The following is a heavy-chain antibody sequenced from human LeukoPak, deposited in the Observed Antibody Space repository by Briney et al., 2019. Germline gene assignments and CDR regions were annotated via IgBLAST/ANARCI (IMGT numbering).Heavy chain of an antibody. CDR2: IYYSGST. J-gene: IGHJ5*02. Sequence: SETLSLTCTVSGGSISSSSYYWGWIRQPPGKGLEWIGSIYYSGSTYYNPSLKSRVTISVDTSKNQFSLKLSSVTAADTAVYYCAREADYSGSYYFDPWGQGTLVTVSS. V-gene: IGHV4-39*07. D-gene: IGHD1-26*01. CDR3: AREADYSGSYYFDP. CDR1: GGSISSSSYY.